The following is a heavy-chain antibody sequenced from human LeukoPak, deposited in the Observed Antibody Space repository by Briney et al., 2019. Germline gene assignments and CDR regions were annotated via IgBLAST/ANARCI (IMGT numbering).Heavy chain of an antibody. V-gene: IGHV3-23*01. CDR1: GFTFSSYA. CDR3: AKDSPYSGYVGFDY. J-gene: IGHJ4*02. Sequence: GGSLRLSCAASGFTFSSYAMTWVRQAPGKGLEWVSEISTSGGRTNYADSVKGRFTISRDNSKNTLYLQVNSLRAEDTAVYFCAKDSPYSGYVGFDYWGQGTLVTVSS. D-gene: IGHD5-12*01. CDR2: ISTSGGRT.